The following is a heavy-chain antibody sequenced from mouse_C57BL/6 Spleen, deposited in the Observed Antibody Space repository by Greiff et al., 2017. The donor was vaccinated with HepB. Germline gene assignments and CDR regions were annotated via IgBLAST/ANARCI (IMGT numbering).Heavy chain of an antibody. Sequence: QVQLQQSGAELVRPGASVKLSCKASGYTFTDYYINWVKQRPGQGLEWIARIYPGSGNTYYNEKFKGKATLTAEKSSSTAYMQLSSLTSEDSAVYFCARELTTVVAPFDYWGQGTTLTVSS. CDR2: IYPGSGNT. V-gene: IGHV1-76*01. CDR1: GYTFTDYY. CDR3: ARELTTVVAPFDY. J-gene: IGHJ2*01. D-gene: IGHD1-1*01.